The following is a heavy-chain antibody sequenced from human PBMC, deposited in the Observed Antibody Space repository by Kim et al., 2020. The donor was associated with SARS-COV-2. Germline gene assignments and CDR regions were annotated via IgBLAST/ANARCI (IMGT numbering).Heavy chain of an antibody. V-gene: IGHV3-74*01. J-gene: IGHJ4*02. CDR1: GFTFSSHW. D-gene: IGHD2-15*01. CDR3: ARGSGNYGFDS. CDR2: INADRSVI. Sequence: GGSLRLSCAASGFTFSSHWMHWVRQAPGKGPVWVSRINADRSVIEYAASVKGRFTISRDNAKCTLDLQMNSLRPEDTAIYYCARGSGNYGFDSWGQGILV.